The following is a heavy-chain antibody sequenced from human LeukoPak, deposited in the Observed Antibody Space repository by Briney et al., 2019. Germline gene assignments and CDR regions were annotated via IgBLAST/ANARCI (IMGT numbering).Heavy chain of an antibody. D-gene: IGHD6-13*01. J-gene: IGHJ4*02. CDR1: GGSFSGYY. CDR2: INHSGST. V-gene: IGHV4-34*01. CDR3: ARGRQQLGLWF. Sequence: PSETLSLTCAVYGGSFSGYYWSWIRQPPGKGLEWIGEINHSGSTNYNPSLKSRVTISVDTSKNQFSLKLSSVTAADTAVYYCARGRQQLGLWFWGQGTLVTVSS.